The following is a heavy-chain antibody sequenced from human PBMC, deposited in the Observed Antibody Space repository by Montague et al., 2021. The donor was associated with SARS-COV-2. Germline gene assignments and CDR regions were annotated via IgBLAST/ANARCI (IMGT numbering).Heavy chain of an antibody. Sequence: CAISGDSVSSDSAAWNWVRQSPSRGLEWLGRTYYRSNWYNDYAVSVKXRITIKSDTSKNQISLQLNSVTPEDTAVYYCARDLRWRYGYGMDVWGQGTTVTVSS. CDR2: TYYRSNWYN. V-gene: IGHV6-1*01. J-gene: IGHJ6*02. CDR1: GDSVSSDSAA. CDR3: ARDLRWRYGYGMDV. D-gene: IGHD3-16*01.